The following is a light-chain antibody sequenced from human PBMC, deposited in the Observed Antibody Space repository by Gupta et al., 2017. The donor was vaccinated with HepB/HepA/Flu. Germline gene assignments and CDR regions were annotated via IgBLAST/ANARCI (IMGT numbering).Light chain of an antibody. CDR3: AAWDDSRNGPV. CDR1: SYNIGSNT. J-gene: IGLJ2*01. V-gene: IGLV1-44*01. CDR2: SNN. Sequence: HSVLTQPPSASGAPGQRVTVSCSGSSYNIGSNTVNWYQQLPGPAPKLLIYSNNQRPSGVPDRFSGSKSGTSASLAISGLQAEDEADYYCAAWDDSRNGPVFGGGTKLTVL.